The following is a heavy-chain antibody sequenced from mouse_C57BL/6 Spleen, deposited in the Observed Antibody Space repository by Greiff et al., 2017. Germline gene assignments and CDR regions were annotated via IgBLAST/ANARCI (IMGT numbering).Heavy chain of an antibody. CDR3: ARRDYYGSGFDY. D-gene: IGHD1-1*01. V-gene: IGHV5-17*01. CDR1: GFTFSDYR. CDR2: ISSGSSTI. Sequence: EVKLMESGGGLVKPGGSLKLSCAASGFTFSDYRMHWVRQAPEKGLEWVAYISSGSSTIYYADTVKGRFTISRDNAKNTLFLQMTSLRSEDTAMYYCARRDYYGSGFDYWGQGTTLTVSS. J-gene: IGHJ2*01.